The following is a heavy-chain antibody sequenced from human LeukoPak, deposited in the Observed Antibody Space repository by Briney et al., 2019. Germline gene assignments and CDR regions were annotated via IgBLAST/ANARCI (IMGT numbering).Heavy chain of an antibody. CDR3: ANSRHSRDGYKLYYYYYGMDV. Sequence: SQTLSLTCTVSGGSISSGSYYYNWIRQPAGKGLEWIGHIYTSGSTNYNPSLKSRVTISIDTSKNQFSMKLSSVTAADTAVYYCANSRHSRDGYKLYYYYYGMDVWGQGTTVTVSS. CDR1: GGSISSGSYY. D-gene: IGHD5-24*01. J-gene: IGHJ6*02. CDR2: IYTSGST. V-gene: IGHV4-61*09.